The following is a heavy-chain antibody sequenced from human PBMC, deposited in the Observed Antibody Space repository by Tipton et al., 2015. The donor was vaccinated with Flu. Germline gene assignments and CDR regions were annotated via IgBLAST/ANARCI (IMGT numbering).Heavy chain of an antibody. CDR1: GFTFGDNP. Sequence: SLRLSCVASGFTFGDNPMRWVRQAPGKGLEWVSAISEHAERTHYADSVKGRFTISRDNSKNTLYLQMNSLRPDDTAVYYCAKAVGATTHYFDYWGQGTLVTVSS. J-gene: IGHJ4*02. D-gene: IGHD1-26*01. V-gene: IGHV3-23*01. CDR2: ISEHAERT. CDR3: AKAVGATTHYFDY.